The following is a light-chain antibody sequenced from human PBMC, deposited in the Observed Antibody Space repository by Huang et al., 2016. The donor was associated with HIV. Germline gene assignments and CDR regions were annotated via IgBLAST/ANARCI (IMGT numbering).Light chain of an antibody. CDR1: QSVSNN. CDR3: QQYNNWPPEYT. CDR2: GAS. Sequence: EIVMTQSLATLSVSPGERATLSCRASQSVSNNLAWYQQKPGLAPTLLIYGASTRATGIPARFSGSGSGTRFTLTISSLQSEDFAVYYCQQYNNWPPEYTFGQGTKLEIK. V-gene: IGKV3-15*01. J-gene: IGKJ2*01.